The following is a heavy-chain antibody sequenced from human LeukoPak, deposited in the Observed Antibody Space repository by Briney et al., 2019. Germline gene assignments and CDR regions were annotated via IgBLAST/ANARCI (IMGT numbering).Heavy chain of an antibody. D-gene: IGHD3-22*01. Sequence: GGSLRLSCAASGFTFSSYWMHWVRQAPGKGLVWVSRIKSDGSTNYADSVKGRFTISRDNAKNTLSLQMNSLRAEDTGVYYCARALSEIGGYYPEYFRHWGQGTLVTVSS. CDR2: IKSDGST. CDR1: GFTFSSYW. V-gene: IGHV3-74*01. J-gene: IGHJ1*01. CDR3: ARALSEIGGYYPEYFRH.